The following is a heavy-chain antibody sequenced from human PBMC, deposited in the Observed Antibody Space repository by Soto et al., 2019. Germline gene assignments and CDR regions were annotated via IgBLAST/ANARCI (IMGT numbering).Heavy chain of an antibody. CDR3: ARDSSSWYPTTWFDP. J-gene: IGHJ5*02. Sequence: PGGSLRLSCAASGFTFSSYSMNWVRQAPGKGLEWVSYISSSSSTIYYADSVKGRFTISRDNAKNSLYLQMNSLRDEDTAVYYCARDSSSWYPTTWFDPWGQGTLVTVSS. CDR2: ISSSSSTI. D-gene: IGHD6-13*01. V-gene: IGHV3-48*02. CDR1: GFTFSSYS.